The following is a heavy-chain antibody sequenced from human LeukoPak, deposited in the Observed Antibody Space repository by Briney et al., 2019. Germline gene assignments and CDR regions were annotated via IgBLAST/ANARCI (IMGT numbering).Heavy chain of an antibody. D-gene: IGHD6-19*01. CDR3: ARENSGWHYFDY. CDR2: FDPEDGET. J-gene: IGHJ4*02. V-gene: IGHV1-24*01. CDR1: GYTLTELS. Sequence: GASVKVSCKVSGYTLTELSMHWVRQAPGKGLEWMGGFDPEDGETIYAQTFQGRVTMTRNTSISTAYMELSSLRSEDTAVYYCARENSGWHYFDYWGQGTLVTVSS.